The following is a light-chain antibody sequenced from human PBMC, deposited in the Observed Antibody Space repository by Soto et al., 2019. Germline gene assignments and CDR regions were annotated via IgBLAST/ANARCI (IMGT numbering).Light chain of an antibody. CDR2: GTS. Sequence: EMVLTQSPDTLSLSPGERATLSCRASQSVSSRYLAWYQQKPGQAPRLLISGTSNRATGIPDRFSGSGSGTDFTLTISRLEPEDFAVYYCQQFGDSPPYTFGQGTKLEIK. CDR3: QQFGDSPPYT. CDR1: QSVSSRY. V-gene: IGKV3-20*01. J-gene: IGKJ2*01.